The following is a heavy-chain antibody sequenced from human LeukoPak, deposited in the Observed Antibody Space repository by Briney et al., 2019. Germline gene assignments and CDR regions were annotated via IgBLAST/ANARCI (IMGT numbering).Heavy chain of an antibody. CDR1: GFTFSSYG. CDR3: ARASYYDFWSGYYNY. D-gene: IGHD3-3*01. Sequence: PGGSLRLSCAASGFTFSSYGMHWVRQAPGKGLEWVSSISSSSSYIYYADSVKGRFTISRDNAKNSLYLQMNSLRAEDTAVYYCARASYYDFWSGYYNYWGQGTLVTVSS. CDR2: ISSSSSYI. J-gene: IGHJ4*02. V-gene: IGHV3-21*01.